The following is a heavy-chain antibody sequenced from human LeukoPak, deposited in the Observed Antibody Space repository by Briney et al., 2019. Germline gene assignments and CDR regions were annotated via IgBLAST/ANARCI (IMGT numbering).Heavy chain of an antibody. D-gene: IGHD3-22*01. CDR1: GGSISSSSYY. J-gene: IGHJ5*02. CDR3: ARDTYDSSGYYYVGGDWFDP. Sequence: SETLSLTCTVSGGSISSSSYYWGWIRQPPGKGLEWIGSIYYSGSTYYNPSLKSRVTISVDTSKNQFSLKLSSVTAADTAVYYCARDTYDSSGYYYVGGDWFDPWGQGTLVTVSS. V-gene: IGHV4-39*07. CDR2: IYYSGST.